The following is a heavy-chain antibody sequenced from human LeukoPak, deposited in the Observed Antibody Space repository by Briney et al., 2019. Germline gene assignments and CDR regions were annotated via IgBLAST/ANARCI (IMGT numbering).Heavy chain of an antibody. D-gene: IGHD5-24*01. J-gene: IGHJ4*02. CDR1: GGSVNGFY. V-gene: IGHV4-34*01. CDR3: ARGIYNDYYFDC. Sequence: SETLSLTCVGYGGSVNGFYWSWIRQPPGKGLEWIGEITHSGVSSYNPSLKGRVTISVDTSKNQFSLKLRSVTAADTAVYYCARGIYNDYYFDCWGQGTLVTVSS. CDR2: ITHSGVS.